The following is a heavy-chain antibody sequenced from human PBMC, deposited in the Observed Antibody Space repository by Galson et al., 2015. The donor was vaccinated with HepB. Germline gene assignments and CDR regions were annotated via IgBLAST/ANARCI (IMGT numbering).Heavy chain of an antibody. CDR3: ARDHEEEWEPDNDAFDV. D-gene: IGHD1-26*01. J-gene: IGHJ3*01. V-gene: IGHV3-69-1*02. CDR2: SYGGGTT. Sequence: LRLSCAGSGFTFRNYFMVWVRQAPGKGLEWVAISYGGGTTYYADSVKGRFTVSRDNEKNSLSLQMNSLRDEDSAIYYCARDHEEEWEPDNDAFDVWGQGTRVTVSS. CDR1: GFTFRNYF.